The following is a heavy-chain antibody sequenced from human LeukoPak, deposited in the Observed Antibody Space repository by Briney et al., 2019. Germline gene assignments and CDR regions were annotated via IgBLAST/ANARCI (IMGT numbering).Heavy chain of an antibody. D-gene: IGHD6-19*01. CDR3: AKDPVAGTRGNWFDP. V-gene: IGHV3-33*06. Sequence: GGSLRLSCAASGFTLSSYGMHWVRQAPGKGLEWVAVIWYDGSNKYYADSVKGRFTISRDNSKNTLYLQMNSLRAEDTAVYYCAKDPVAGTRGNWFDPWGQGTLVTVSS. CDR1: GFTLSSYG. CDR2: IWYDGSNK. J-gene: IGHJ5*02.